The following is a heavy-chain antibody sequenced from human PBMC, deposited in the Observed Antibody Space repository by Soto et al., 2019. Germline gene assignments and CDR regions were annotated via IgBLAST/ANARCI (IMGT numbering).Heavy chain of an antibody. V-gene: IGHV4-31*03. CDR3: ARGDKYVDIVATQGRSYYYMDV. J-gene: IGHJ6*03. CDR2: IYYSGST. D-gene: IGHD5-12*01. Sequence: PSETLSLTCTVSGGSIISGGYYWSWIRQHPGKGLEWIGYIYYSGSTYYNPSLKSRVTISVDTSKNQFSLKLSSVTAADTAVYYCARGDKYVDIVATQGRSYYYMDVWGKGTTVTVSS. CDR1: GGSIISGGYY.